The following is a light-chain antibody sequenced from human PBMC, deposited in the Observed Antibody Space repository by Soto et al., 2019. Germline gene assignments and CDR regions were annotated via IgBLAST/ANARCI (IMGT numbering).Light chain of an antibody. CDR2: SNN. CDR1: NSNIGKNT. J-gene: IGLJ2*01. V-gene: IGLV1-44*01. CDR3: AAWDDSLNGHVV. Sequence: QSVLTQPPSASGTPGQRLSISCSGSNSNIGKNTVNWYQQLPRTAPKLLIYSNNQRPSGVPERFSGSKSGTSASLAISGLQSEDEADYYCAAWDDSLNGHVVFGGGTKSPS.